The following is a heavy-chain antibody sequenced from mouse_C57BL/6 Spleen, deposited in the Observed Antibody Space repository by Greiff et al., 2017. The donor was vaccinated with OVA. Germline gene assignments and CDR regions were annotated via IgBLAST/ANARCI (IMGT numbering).Heavy chain of an antibody. CDR3: TRVYDYDRAFDY. Sequence: DVMLVESGEGLVKPGGSLKLSCAASGFTFSSYAMSWVRQTPEKRLEWVAYISSGGDYIYYADTVKGRFTISRDNARNTLYLQMSSLKSEDTAMYYCTRVYDYDRAFDYWGQGTTLTVSS. CDR1: GFTFSSYA. CDR2: ISSGGDYI. D-gene: IGHD2-4*01. V-gene: IGHV5-9-1*02. J-gene: IGHJ2*01.